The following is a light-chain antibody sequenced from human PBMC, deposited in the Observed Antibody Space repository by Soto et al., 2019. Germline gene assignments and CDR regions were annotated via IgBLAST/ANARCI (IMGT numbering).Light chain of an antibody. CDR1: SSDVGGYNY. J-gene: IGLJ2*01. CDR2: DVS. V-gene: IGLV2-11*01. Sequence: QSALTQPRSVSGSPGQSVTISCTGTSSDVGGYNYVSWYQQHPGKAPKLMIYDVSKRPSGGPDRFSGSKSGNTASLTISGLQAEDEGDYYCCSYAGSYTLGVFGGGTKLTVL. CDR3: CSYAGSYTLGV.